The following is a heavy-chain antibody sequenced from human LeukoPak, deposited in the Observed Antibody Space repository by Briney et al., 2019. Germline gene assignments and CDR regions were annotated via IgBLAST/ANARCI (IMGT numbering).Heavy chain of an antibody. J-gene: IGHJ4*02. Sequence: SGGSLRLSCAASGFTFSSYSMNWVRQAPGKGLEWVSSISSSGTYIYYRDSVKGRFTISRDNAENSLYLRMNSLTVEDTAIYYCARDRGSYRPIDYWGQGTPVTVSS. D-gene: IGHD1-26*01. CDR2: ISSSGTYI. CDR3: ARDRGSYRPIDY. V-gene: IGHV3-21*01. CDR1: GFTFSSYS.